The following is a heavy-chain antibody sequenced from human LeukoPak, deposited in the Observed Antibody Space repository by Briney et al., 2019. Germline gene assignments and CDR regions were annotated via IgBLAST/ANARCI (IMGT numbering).Heavy chain of an antibody. CDR2: ISGSGGST. D-gene: IGHD1-20*01. CDR3: AQLGIPYNWKMGS. Sequence: PGGSLRLSCAASGFTFSSYAISWVRQAPGKGLEWVAGISGSGGSTYYSDSAKGRFTISRDNYKNTLYLQIHSLRTDDTAIYFCAQLGIPYNWKMGSWGQGTLVTVSS. V-gene: IGHV3-23*01. J-gene: IGHJ5*02. CDR1: GFTFSSYA.